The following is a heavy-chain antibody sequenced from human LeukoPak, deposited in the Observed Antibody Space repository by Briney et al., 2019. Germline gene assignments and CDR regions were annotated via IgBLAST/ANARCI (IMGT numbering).Heavy chain of an antibody. CDR2: IDSDGSKT. D-gene: IGHD3-22*01. V-gene: IGHV3-74*01. J-gene: IGHJ4*02. Sequence: GGSLRLSCVASGFTFSSHLMHWVHQVPGKGLVWVSRIDSDGSKTDYADSVKGRFTFSRDNARNTLYLQMNSLRAEDTAVYYCVRLSSGYYGLIDHWGQGTLVTVSS. CDR3: VRLSSGYYGLIDH. CDR1: GFTFSSHL.